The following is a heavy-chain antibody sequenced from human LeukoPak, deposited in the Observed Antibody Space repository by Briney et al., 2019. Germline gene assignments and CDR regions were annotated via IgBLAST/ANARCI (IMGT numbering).Heavy chain of an antibody. CDR1: GGSISSSNW. Sequence: PSGTLSLTCAVSGGSISSSNWWSWVRQPPGKGLEWIGEIYRSGSTNYNPSLKSRVTISVDKSKNQFSLKLSSVTAADTAVYYCARGGIAAAGHSYFDYWGQGTLVTVSS. CDR2: IYRSGST. D-gene: IGHD6-13*01. V-gene: IGHV4-4*02. J-gene: IGHJ4*02. CDR3: ARGGIAAAGHSYFDY.